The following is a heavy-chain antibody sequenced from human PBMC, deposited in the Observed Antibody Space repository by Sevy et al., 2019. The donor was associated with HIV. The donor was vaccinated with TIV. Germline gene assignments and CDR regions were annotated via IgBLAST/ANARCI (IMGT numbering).Heavy chain of an antibody. D-gene: IGHD3-10*01. J-gene: IGHJ4*02. CDR1: GFTFNTYA. CDR2: ISYSGSTT. CDR3: AKDRVSGSYYSGDFDY. V-gene: IGHV3-23*01. Sequence: GGSLRLSCAASGFTFNTYAMTWVRQAPGKGLEWVSAISYSGSTTHYADSVKGRFTISRDNSKNTLYLQMNSLRAEDTAVYYCAKDRVSGSYYSGDFDYWGQGTLVTASS.